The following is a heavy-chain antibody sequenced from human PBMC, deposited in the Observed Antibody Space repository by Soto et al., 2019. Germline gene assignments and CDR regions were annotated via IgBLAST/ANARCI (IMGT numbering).Heavy chain of an antibody. D-gene: IGHD2-15*01. CDR3: ARRGYCSGCSWYSYYYGMDV. CDR1: GFTFSRYG. Sequence: QVQLVESGGGVVQPGRSLRLSCAESGFTFSRYGMHWVRQAPGKGLEWVAVIWYDGSNKYYADSVKGRFTISRDNSKNTLYLQMNSLRAEDTAVYYCARRGYCSGCSWYSYYYGMDVWGQGTTVTVSS. V-gene: IGHV3-33*01. CDR2: IWYDGSNK. J-gene: IGHJ6*02.